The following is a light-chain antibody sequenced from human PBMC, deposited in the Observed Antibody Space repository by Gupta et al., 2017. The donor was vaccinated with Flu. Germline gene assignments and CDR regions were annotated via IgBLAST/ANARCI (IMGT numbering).Light chain of an antibody. CDR2: DVG. V-gene: IGLV2-14*01. J-gene: IGLJ1*01. CDR1: RSDFGDYNY. CDR3: ISYSSSNSFV. Sequence: QSALTQPASVSGSPGQAITISCSGTRSDFGDYNYVSWYQHSAGDAPILMIFDVGVRPSGVSNRFSGSFSGNTASLTISGLQAEDDAYYYYISYSSSNSFVFGSGTKVTVL.